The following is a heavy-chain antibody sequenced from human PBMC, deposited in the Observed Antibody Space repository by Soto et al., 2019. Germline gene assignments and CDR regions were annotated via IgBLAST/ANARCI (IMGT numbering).Heavy chain of an antibody. D-gene: IGHD3-9*01. CDR2: IYWDDDK. CDR1: GFPLSTSGVG. J-gene: IGHJ4*02. Sequence: QITLKESGPTLVQPTQTLTLTCTFSGFPLSTSGVGVAWIRQPPGKALEWLALIYWDDDKRYSPSLKSRLTITKDTSKNQVVLTMTNMDPGDTATYYCAHSRKSYYDILTGYNYWGQGTLVTVSS. V-gene: IGHV2-5*02. CDR3: AHSRKSYYDILTGYNY.